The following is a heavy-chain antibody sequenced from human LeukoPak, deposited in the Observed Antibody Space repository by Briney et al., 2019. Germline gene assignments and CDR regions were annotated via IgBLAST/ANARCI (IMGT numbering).Heavy chain of an antibody. V-gene: IGHV3-30*18. CDR1: GFTVSSYG. J-gene: IGHJ4*02. CDR3: AKEACAGSCYSDYFDY. D-gene: IGHD2-15*01. Sequence: GGSLRLSCAASGFTVSSYGMHWVRQAPGEGLEWVAVISYHGSIKYYADSVKGRFTISRDSSKDTLYLQMNSLRAEDTAVYYCAKEACAGSCYSDYFDYWGQGTLVTVSS. CDR2: ISYHGSIK.